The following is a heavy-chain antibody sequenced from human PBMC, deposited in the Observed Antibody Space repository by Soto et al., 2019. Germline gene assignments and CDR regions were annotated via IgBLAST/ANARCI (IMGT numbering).Heavy chain of an antibody. V-gene: IGHV1-69*08. CDR2: IIPILGIA. CDR1: GGTFSSYT. D-gene: IGHD4-17*01. Sequence: QVPLVQSGAEVKKPGSSVKVSCKASGGTFSSYTISWVRQAPGQGLEWMGRIIPILGIANYAQKFQGRVTITADKSTSTAYMELSSLRSEDTAVYYCARDKIDYGDYYYYYYGMDVWGQGTTVTVSS. J-gene: IGHJ6*02. CDR3: ARDKIDYGDYYYYYYGMDV.